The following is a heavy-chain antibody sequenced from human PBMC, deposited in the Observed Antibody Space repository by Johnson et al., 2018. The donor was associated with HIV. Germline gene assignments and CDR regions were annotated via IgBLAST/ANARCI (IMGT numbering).Heavy chain of an antibody. CDR1: GFTFDDYG. CDR3: ARDDGGGGDAFDI. J-gene: IGHJ3*02. D-gene: IGHD2-15*01. V-gene: IGHV3-20*04. CDR2: INWNGGST. Sequence: VQLVESGGGLVQPGRSLRLSCAASGFTFDDYGMSWVRQAPGKGLEWVSGINWNGGSTGYADSMKGRFAISRDKSKNSLYLQMNSLRAEDTAVYYCARDDGGGGDAFDIWGQGTMVTVSS.